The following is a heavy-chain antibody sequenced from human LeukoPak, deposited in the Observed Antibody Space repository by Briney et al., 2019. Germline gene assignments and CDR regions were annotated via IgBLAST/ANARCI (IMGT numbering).Heavy chain of an antibody. CDR3: ARQGHHNFEY. V-gene: IGHV3-7*01. D-gene: IGHD1-14*01. J-gene: IGHJ4*02. Sequence: GGSLRLSCAASGFTFSNYWMSWVRQAPGKGLEWVPNIKEDGGEKFYVDSVKGRFTISRDNAKNSLHLQMNSLRAEDTAVYYCARQGHHNFEYWGQGTLVTVSS. CDR2: IKEDGGEK. CDR1: GFTFSNYW.